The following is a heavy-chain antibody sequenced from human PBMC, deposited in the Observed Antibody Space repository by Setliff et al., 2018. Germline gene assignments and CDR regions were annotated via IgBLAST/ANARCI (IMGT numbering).Heavy chain of an antibody. CDR2: IYPGDSDT. J-gene: IGHJ3*02. CDR3: ARQAVAGNDAFDI. V-gene: IGHV5-51*01. Sequence: PGESLKISCKGSGYSFTGYWIGWVRQMPGKGLEWMGIIYPGDSDTRYSPSFQGQVTISADKSISTAYLQWSSLKASDTAMYYCARQAVAGNDAFDIWGQGTMVTVSS. CDR1: GYSFTGYW. D-gene: IGHD6-19*01.